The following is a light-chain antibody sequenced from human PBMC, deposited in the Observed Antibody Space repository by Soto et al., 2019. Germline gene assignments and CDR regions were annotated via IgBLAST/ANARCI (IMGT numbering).Light chain of an antibody. CDR1: QDVKTD. V-gene: IGKV3-15*01. Sequence: EIIMTQSPGTLSVSPGERATLSCRASQDVKTDLAWYQQKPGQAPRLLIYDASTRATGIPARFSGSGSATEFTLTIGSLQSEDFAIYYCQQYNSWPRTFGLGTKVESK. J-gene: IGKJ1*01. CDR3: QQYNSWPRT. CDR2: DAS.